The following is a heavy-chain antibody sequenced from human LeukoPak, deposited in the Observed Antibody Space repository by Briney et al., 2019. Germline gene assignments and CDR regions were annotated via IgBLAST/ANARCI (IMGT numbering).Heavy chain of an antibody. CDR3: ARDGPAAAGTGAFDI. CDR1: GYTFTSYY. D-gene: IGHD6-13*01. V-gene: IGHV1-46*01. J-gene: IGHJ3*02. Sequence: ASVKVSCKASGYTFTSYYMHWVRQAPGQGLEWMGIINPSGGSTSYAQKFQSRVTMTRDTSTSTVYMELSSLRSEDTAVYYCARDGPAAAGTGAFDIWGQGTMVTVSS. CDR2: INPSGGST.